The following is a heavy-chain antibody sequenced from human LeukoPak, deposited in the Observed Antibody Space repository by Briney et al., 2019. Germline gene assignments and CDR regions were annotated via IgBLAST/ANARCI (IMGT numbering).Heavy chain of an antibody. CDR2: ISGSGGST. CDR1: GFTFSTYS. J-gene: IGHJ3*02. V-gene: IGHV3-23*01. Sequence: GGSLRLSCTASGFTFSTYSMIWVRQAPGKGLEWVSAISGSGGSTYYADSVKGRFTISRDNSKNTLYLQMNSLRAEDTAIYYCARDSPTFDIWGQGTMVTVSS. CDR3: ARDSPTFDI.